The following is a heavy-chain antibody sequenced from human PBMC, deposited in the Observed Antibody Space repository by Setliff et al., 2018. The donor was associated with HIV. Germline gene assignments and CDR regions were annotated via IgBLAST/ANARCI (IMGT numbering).Heavy chain of an antibody. CDR3: ARFMRGIIIRDYCYGMDV. V-gene: IGHV4-38-2*01. D-gene: IGHD3-10*01. J-gene: IGHJ6*02. CDR1: GYSISNGYY. CDR2: IYHSGNA. Sequence: PSETLSLTCAVSGYSISNGYYWGWIRQPPGKGLEWIGNIYHSGNAYFHPSLKIRVTISVDTSKNQFSLNLTSVTAADTAVYYCARFMRGIIIRDYCYGMDVWGQGTTVTVSS.